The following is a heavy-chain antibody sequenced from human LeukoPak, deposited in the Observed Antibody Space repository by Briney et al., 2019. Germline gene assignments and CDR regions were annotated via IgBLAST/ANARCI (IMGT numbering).Heavy chain of an antibody. D-gene: IGHD3-9*01. Sequence: SETLSLTCAVSGDSISSSNWWSWVRQPPGEGLGWIGEIYHSGSTNYNPSLKSRVTISVDKSKNQFSLKLSSVTAADTAVYYCASVLTGYSRYYFDYWGQGTLVTVSS. J-gene: IGHJ4*02. CDR3: ASVLTGYSRYYFDY. CDR1: GDSISSSNW. CDR2: IYHSGST. V-gene: IGHV4-4*02.